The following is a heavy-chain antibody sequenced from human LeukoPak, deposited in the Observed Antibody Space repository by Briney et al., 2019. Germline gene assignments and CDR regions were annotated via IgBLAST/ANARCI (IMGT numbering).Heavy chain of an antibody. CDR1: GITFSSYS. CDR2: ISSSSSYI. J-gene: IGHJ5*02. Sequence: GGSLRLSCAASGITFSSYSMNWVRQAPGKGLEWVSSISSSSSYIYYADSVKGRFTISRDNAKNSLYLQMNSLRAEDTAVYYCARDLVGATYWFDPWGQGTLVTVSS. D-gene: IGHD1-26*01. CDR3: ARDLVGATYWFDP. V-gene: IGHV3-21*01.